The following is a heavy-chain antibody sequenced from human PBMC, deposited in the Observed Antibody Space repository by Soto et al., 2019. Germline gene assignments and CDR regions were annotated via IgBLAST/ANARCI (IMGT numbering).Heavy chain of an antibody. CDR2: IIPIFGTA. D-gene: IGHD5-18*01. Sequence: ASGKVSCKASGGTFSSYAISWVRQAPGQGLEWMGGIIPIFGTANYAQKFQGRVTITADESTSTAYMELSSLRSEDTAVYYCARGRTGYSYGPAGYWGQGTLVTVSS. V-gene: IGHV1-69*13. J-gene: IGHJ4*02. CDR1: GGTFSSYA. CDR3: ARGRTGYSYGPAGY.